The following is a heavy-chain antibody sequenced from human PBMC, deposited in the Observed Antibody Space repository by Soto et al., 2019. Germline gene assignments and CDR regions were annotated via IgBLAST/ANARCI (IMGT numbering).Heavy chain of an antibody. CDR2: ISNDGVDK. CDR1: GFTFSSYA. J-gene: IGHJ4*02. V-gene: IGHV3-30-3*01. D-gene: IGHD6-13*01. Sequence: QVHLVESGGGVVQPGRSLRLSCAASGFTFSSYAMHWVRQAPGKGLEWVSFISNDGVDKYFADSVKGRFTISRDNSKNTLFLQMNSLRGEDTAVYFCARVTDPFSWFNPYYFDSWGQGTLVTVSS. CDR3: ARVTDPFSWFNPYYFDS.